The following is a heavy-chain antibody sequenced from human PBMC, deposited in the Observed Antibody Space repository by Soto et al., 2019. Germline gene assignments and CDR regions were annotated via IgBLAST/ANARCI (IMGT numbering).Heavy chain of an antibody. V-gene: IGHV4-31*03. CDR2: IYSRGST. CDR1: GGSISSGGYY. D-gene: IGHD5-12*01. Sequence: TLSLTCTVSGGSISSGGYYWSWSRQHPGKGLEWIGYIYSRGSTYYNPSLKSRVTISVDTSKTHFSLKLSSVLAADTAVYYCARAGYSGYDWEYFDYWGQGTLVTVSS. J-gene: IGHJ4*02. CDR3: ARAGYSGYDWEYFDY.